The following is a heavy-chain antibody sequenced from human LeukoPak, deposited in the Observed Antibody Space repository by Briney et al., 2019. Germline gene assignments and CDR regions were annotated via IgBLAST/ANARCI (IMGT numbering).Heavy chain of an antibody. CDR3: ARGLGYCTSTTCLLPFDY. V-gene: IGHV3-53*01. J-gene: IGHJ4*02. CDR2: IYSGGST. Sequence: PGGSLRLSCAASGFSVSTYYMTWVRQAPGKGLECVSVIYSGGSTYYADSVKGRFTVSRDNSKSTLYLQMNSLRAEDTAMHYCARGLGYCTSTTCLLPFDYWGQGTLVTVSS. CDR1: GFSVSTYY. D-gene: IGHD2-2*01.